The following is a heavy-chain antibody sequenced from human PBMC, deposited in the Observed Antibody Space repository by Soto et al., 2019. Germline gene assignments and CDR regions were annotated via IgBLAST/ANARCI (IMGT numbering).Heavy chain of an antibody. Sequence: ASVKVSCKASGYTFTGYYMHWVRQAPGQGLEWMGWINPNSGGTNYAQKFQGWVTMTRDTSISTAYMELSRLRSDDTAVYYCARAGEEEGGNLFYYGMDVGGKGPTVT. CDR3: ARAGEEEGGNLFYYGMDV. J-gene: IGHJ6*04. CDR1: GYTFTGYY. V-gene: IGHV1-2*04. CDR2: INPNSGGT. D-gene: IGHD2-15*01.